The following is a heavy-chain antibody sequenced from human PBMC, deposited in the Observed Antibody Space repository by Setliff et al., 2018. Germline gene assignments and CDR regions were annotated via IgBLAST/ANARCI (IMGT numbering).Heavy chain of an antibody. Sequence: SETLSLTCTVSGGSINTYYWSWIRQPPGKGLEWIGYIYYSGSTNYNRSLQSRVTISVDKSKNQFSLKLTSVTAADTAVYYRARWPDFWGGYCYDYYYYMDVWGKGTTVTVSS. CDR1: GGSINTYY. D-gene: IGHD3-3*01. V-gene: IGHV4-59*08. CDR3: ARWPDFWGGYCYDYYYYMDV. J-gene: IGHJ6*03. CDR2: IYYSGST.